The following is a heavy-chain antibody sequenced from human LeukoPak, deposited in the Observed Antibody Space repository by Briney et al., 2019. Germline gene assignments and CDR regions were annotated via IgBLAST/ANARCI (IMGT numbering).Heavy chain of an antibody. CDR1: GFVFNEYG. D-gene: IGHD1-26*01. V-gene: IGHV3-20*04. J-gene: IGHJ4*02. CDR2: INGNGGRT. Sequence: GGSLRLSCVASGFVFNEYGMTWVRQIPGKGLEWVCGINGNGGRTGYADSVKGRFTISRDNAKNSLYLEMDSLRAEDTALYFCARLFNAGLGAPLDYGGQGTLVSVSS. CDR3: ARLFNAGLGAPLDY.